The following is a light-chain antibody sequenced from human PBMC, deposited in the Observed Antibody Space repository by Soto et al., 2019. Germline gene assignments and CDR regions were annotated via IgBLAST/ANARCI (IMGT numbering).Light chain of an antibody. Sequence: IVLSQSQGGVSLSRGERATLSCAASQSVRNNYLAWYQQRPGQAPRLLIYAASSRATGIPDRFSGSGSGTDFTLTISRLEPEDFAVYYCQQYGTSPRTFGQGTKV. V-gene: IGKV3-20*01. CDR3: QQYGTSPRT. J-gene: IGKJ1*01. CDR2: AAS. CDR1: QSVRNNY.